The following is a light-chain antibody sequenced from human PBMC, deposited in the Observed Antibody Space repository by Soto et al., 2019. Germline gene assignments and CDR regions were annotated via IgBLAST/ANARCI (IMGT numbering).Light chain of an antibody. V-gene: IGKV3-11*01. CDR1: QRISSS. CDR2: DTS. Sequence: EIVLTQSPVTLSLSPGEGATLSCRAGQRISSSFAWYQHIRGEAPRLLIYDTSKTATGIPARFSGGGSGTDSDLTISSLEPEDIAFYYCQHGSNWPPVTFGGGTKVEIK. J-gene: IGKJ4*01. CDR3: QHGSNWPPVT.